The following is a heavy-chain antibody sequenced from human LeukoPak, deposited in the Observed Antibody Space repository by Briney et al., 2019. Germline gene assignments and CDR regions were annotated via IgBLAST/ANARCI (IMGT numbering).Heavy chain of an antibody. V-gene: IGHV4-59*01. CDR3: ARVLYYDSGNYRADY. Sequence: SETLSLTCTVSGGSISSYYWSWIRQPPGKGLEWIGYIYYSGSTNYNPSLKSRVTISVDTSKNQFSLKLRSVTAADTAVYYCARVLYYDSGNYRADYWGQGTLVTVSS. D-gene: IGHD3-10*01. CDR1: GGSISSYY. J-gene: IGHJ4*02. CDR2: IYYSGST.